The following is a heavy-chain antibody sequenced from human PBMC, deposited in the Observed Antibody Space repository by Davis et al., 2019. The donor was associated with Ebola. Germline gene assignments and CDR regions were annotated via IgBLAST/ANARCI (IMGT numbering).Heavy chain of an antibody. D-gene: IGHD4-11*01. V-gene: IGHV3-7*03. Sequence: GESLKIPCAASGFTFSGHWMTWVRQAPGKGLEWVANINQDGSEKNYVDSVKGRFTISRDNAKSSLYVYMNSLRGDDTAVYYCARHHYMRIDYWGQGSVVTVSS. CDR2: INQDGSEK. CDR3: ARHHYMRIDY. J-gene: IGHJ4*02. CDR1: GFTFSGHW.